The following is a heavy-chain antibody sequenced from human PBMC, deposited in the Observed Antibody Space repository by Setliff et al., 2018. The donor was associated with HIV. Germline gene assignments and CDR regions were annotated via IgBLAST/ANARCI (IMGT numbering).Heavy chain of an antibody. CDR3: ARHRSGYVYGPQDY. J-gene: IGHJ4*02. CDR1: GGSINGYY. D-gene: IGHD5-18*01. V-gene: IGHV4-4*09. CDR2: FYPTGSV. Sequence: PSETLSLTCTVSGGSINGYYWSWIRQPPGKGLEWIGCFYPTGSVNYNPSLKRRVTISVDTSKNQFSLEVTSVTAADTAVYYCARHRSGYVYGPQDYWGQGTLVTVSS.